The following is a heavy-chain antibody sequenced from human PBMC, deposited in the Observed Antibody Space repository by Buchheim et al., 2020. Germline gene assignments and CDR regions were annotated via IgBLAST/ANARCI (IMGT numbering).Heavy chain of an antibody. CDR2: IYSSGNA. Sequence: QVHLQESGPGLVKPSETLSLTCNVSGGSIKTYYWSWIRQAAGKGLELVGRIYSSGNANYSPSLRSRVTMSVDTSSNQVFLRLTSVTAADTAVYFCAREVKTAIPDYWGQG. CDR3: AREVKTAIPDY. J-gene: IGHJ4*02. D-gene: IGHD2-21*02. CDR1: GGSIKTYY. V-gene: IGHV4-4*07.